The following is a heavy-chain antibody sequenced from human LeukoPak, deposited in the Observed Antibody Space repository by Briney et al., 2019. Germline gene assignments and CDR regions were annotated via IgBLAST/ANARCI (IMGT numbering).Heavy chain of an antibody. CDR3: AKDPAYYYYGMDV. J-gene: IGHJ6*02. CDR1: GFTFSSYA. Sequence: PGGSLRLSCAASGFTFSSYAMSGVRQAPGKGLEWVSAISGSGGSTYYADSVKGRFTISRDNSKNTLYLQMNSLRAEDTAVYYCAKDPAYYYYGMDVWGQGTTVTVSS. CDR2: ISGSGGST. V-gene: IGHV3-23*01.